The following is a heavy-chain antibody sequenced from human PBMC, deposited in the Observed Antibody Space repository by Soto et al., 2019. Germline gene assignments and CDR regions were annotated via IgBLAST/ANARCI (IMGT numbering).Heavy chain of an antibody. CDR2: ISSSGSTI. CDR1: GFTFSDYY. CDR3: AREWLRLGTNWFDP. J-gene: IGHJ5*02. D-gene: IGHD5-12*01. V-gene: IGHV3-11*01. Sequence: PGGSLRLSCAASGFTFSDYYMSWIRQAPGKGLEWVSYISSSGSTIYYADSVKGRFTISRDNAKNSLYLQMNSLRAEDTAVYYCAREWLRLGTNWFDPWGQGTLVTVSS.